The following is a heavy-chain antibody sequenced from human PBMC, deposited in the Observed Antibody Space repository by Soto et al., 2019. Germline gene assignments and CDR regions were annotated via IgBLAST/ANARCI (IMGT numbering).Heavy chain of an antibody. Sequence: GGALRLSCAASGFTFSGYAISWVRQAPGKGLEWVSAISGSGGSTYYADSVKGRFTISRDNSKNTLYLQMNSLRAEDTAVYYCAKGTSNYPYYYYYGMGVWGQGTTVTVSS. CDR3: AKGTSNYPYYYYYGMGV. CDR1: GFTFSGYA. J-gene: IGHJ6*02. V-gene: IGHV3-23*01. D-gene: IGHD4-4*01. CDR2: ISGSGGST.